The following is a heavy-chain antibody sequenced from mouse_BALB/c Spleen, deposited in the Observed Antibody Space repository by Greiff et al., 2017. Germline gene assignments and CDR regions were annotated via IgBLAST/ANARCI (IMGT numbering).Heavy chain of an antibody. J-gene: IGHJ3*01. V-gene: IGHV14-4*02. CDR3: NEGVRGAY. D-gene: IGHD2-14*01. CDR2: IDPENGDT. Sequence: VQLQQSGAELVRSGASVKLSCTASGFNIKDYYMHWVKQRPEQGLEWIGWIDPENGDTEYAPKFQGKATMTADTSSNTAYLQLSSLTSEDTAVYYCNEGVRGAYWGQGTLVTVSA. CDR1: GFNIKDYY.